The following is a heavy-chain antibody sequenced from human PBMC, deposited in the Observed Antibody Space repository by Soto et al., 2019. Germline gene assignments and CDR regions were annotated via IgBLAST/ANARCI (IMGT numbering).Heavy chain of an antibody. Sequence: GGSLRLSCTGSGFTFGGYAMGCVRQAPWKGLEWVGSIRGRAYVRTTEYAASVRGRFTISRDDSNNNAHLQMNSLRTEDTAVYYCARYRVAADMSDFDYWGHGTQVTVSS. CDR3: ARYRVAADMSDFDY. CDR2: IRGRAYVRTT. D-gene: IGHD6-13*01. J-gene: IGHJ4*01. CDR1: GFTFGGYA. V-gene: IGHV3-49*04.